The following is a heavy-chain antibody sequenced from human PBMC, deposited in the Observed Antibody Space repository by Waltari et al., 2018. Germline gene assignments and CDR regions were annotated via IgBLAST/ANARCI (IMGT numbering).Heavy chain of an antibody. CDR2: ISPSGSTI. J-gene: IGHJ4*02. D-gene: IGHD2-2*01. Sequence: EVQLVESGGGLVQPGGSRGLSCAASGFTSRAYSIAWLRQDPGKGLELVSYISPSGSTIHYADSVKGRFTISRDNAKNSLFLQMNSLRDEDTAVYYCARDINPLLPAALDYWGQGTLVTVSS. V-gene: IGHV3-48*02. CDR3: ARDINPLLPAALDY. CDR1: GFTSRAYS.